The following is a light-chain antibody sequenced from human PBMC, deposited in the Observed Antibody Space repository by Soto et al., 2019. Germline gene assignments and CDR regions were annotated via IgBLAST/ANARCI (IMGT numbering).Light chain of an antibody. J-gene: IGKJ1*01. V-gene: IGKV3-20*01. Sequence: EIVLTQSPGTLSLSPGERATLSCRASQSVSSDYLDGYQQKTGQAPRLLIYGASSRATGIPDRFGGSGSGTDVSLPISRLEPEDFAVYYWQQYGSSTRWTFGQGTKVEIK. CDR2: GAS. CDR1: QSVSSDY. CDR3: QQYGSSTRWT.